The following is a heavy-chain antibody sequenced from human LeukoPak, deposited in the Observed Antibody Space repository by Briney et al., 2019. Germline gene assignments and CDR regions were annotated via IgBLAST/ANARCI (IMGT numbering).Heavy chain of an antibody. CDR3: ARQYYGSGSYSSWYFDY. CDR2: IYPGDSDT. Sequence: GESLKISCKGSGYSFTSYWIGWVRQMPGKGLEWMGIIYPGDSDTRYSPSFQGQVTISADKSISTAYLQWSSLKASDAAMYYCARQYYGSGSYSSWYFDYWGQGTLVTVSS. D-gene: IGHD3-10*01. V-gene: IGHV5-51*01. J-gene: IGHJ4*02. CDR1: GYSFTSYW.